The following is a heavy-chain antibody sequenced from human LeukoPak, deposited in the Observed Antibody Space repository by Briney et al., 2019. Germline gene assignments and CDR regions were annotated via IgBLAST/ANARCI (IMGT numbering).Heavy chain of an antibody. Sequence: QAGGSLRLSCAASGFTFSSYWMHWVRQAPGKGLVWVSRINSDGSSTSYADSVKGRFTISRDNAKNTLYLQMNSLRAEDTAVYYCARPWGSYRYFDYWGQGTLVTVSS. J-gene: IGHJ4*02. CDR1: GFTFSSYW. CDR3: ARPWGSYRYFDY. D-gene: IGHD3-16*02. CDR2: INSDGSST. V-gene: IGHV3-74*01.